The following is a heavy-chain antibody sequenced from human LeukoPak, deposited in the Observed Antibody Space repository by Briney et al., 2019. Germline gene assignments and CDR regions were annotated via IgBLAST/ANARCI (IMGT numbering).Heavy chain of an antibody. V-gene: IGHV3-74*01. CDR1: GFTFSSYW. CDR2: INSDGSST. Sequence: GGSLRLSCAASGFTFSSYWMHWVRQAPGKGLVWVSRINSDGSSTSHADSVKGRFTISRDNAKNTLYLQMNSLRAEDTAVYYCARTHGDYDLDYWGQGTLVTVSS. J-gene: IGHJ4*02. CDR3: ARTHGDYDLDY. D-gene: IGHD4-17*01.